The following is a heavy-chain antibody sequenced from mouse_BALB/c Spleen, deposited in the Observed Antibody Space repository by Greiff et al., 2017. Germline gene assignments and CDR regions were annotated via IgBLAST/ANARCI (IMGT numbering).Heavy chain of an antibody. J-gene: IGHJ4*01. D-gene: IGHD2-10*01. CDR3: ARAYYGNYGYAMDY. CDR1: GYTFTSYW. CDR2: INPSTGYT. Sequence: VQLQQSGAELAKPGASVKMSCKASGYTFTSYWMHWVKQRPGQGLEWIGYINPSTGYTEYNQKFKDKATLTADKSSSTAYMQLSSLTSEDSAVYYCARAYYGNYGYAMDYWGQGTSVTVSS. V-gene: IGHV1-7*01.